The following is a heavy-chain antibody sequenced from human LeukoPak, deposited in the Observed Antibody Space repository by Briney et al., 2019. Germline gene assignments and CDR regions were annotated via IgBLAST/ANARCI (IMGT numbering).Heavy chain of an antibody. Sequence: PSETLSLTCGVHGGYFSGYYWSWIRQPPGKGLEWIGEINHSGSTNYNPSLKSRVTISVDTSKTQFSLKLSSVTAADTAVYYCARLGCSSTSCYLSRMDVWGKGTTVTVSS. CDR2: INHSGST. V-gene: IGHV4-34*01. CDR3: ARLGCSSTSCYLSRMDV. D-gene: IGHD2-2*01. CDR1: GGYFSGYY. J-gene: IGHJ6*04.